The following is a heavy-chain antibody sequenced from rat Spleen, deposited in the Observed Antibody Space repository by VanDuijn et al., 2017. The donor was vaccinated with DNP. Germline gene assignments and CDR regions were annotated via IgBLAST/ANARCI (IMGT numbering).Heavy chain of an antibody. J-gene: IGHJ3*01. CDR3: ARWETGAAFAY. Sequence: EVQLVESGGGLVQPGRSLKLSCAASGFTFSNYYMAWVRQAPTKGLEWVAYISYDGGSTHYGDSVKDRFTISRDITKSTLYLQMNSLRSEDMATYYCARWETGAAFAYWGQGTLVTVSS. D-gene: IGHD4-1*01. CDR2: ISYDGGST. CDR1: GFTFSNYY. V-gene: IGHV5-22*01.